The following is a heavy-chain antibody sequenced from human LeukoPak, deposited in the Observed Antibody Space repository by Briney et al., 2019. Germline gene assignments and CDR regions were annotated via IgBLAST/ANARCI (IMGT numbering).Heavy chain of an antibody. CDR3: AREERLIAATGRGAFDY. V-gene: IGHV1-46*01. Sequence: ASVKVYCKASGYTFTNYFMHWVRQAPGQGLEWMGIINPITGTTTYAQKFQGRVTMTRDTSTGTVYMELSSLRSEDTAVYYCAREERLIAATGRGAFDYWGQGTLVTVSS. D-gene: IGHD6-13*01. CDR1: GYTFTNYF. CDR2: INPITGTT. J-gene: IGHJ4*02.